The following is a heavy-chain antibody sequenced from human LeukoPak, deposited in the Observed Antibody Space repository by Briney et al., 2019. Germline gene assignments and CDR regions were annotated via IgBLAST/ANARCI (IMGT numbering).Heavy chain of an antibody. CDR1: GFTFSSYA. CDR2: ISYDGSNK. CDR3: ARIVDTAMVHGDY. Sequence: PGGSLRLSCAASGFTFSSYAMHWVRQAPGKGLEWVAVISYDGSNKYYADSVKGRFTISRDNAKNSLYLQMNSLRAEDTAVYYCARIVDTAMVHGDYWGQGTLVTVSS. J-gene: IGHJ4*02. V-gene: IGHV3-30*04. D-gene: IGHD5-18*01.